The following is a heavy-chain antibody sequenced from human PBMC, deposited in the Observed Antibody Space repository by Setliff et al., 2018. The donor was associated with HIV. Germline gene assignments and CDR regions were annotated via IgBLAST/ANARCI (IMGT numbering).Heavy chain of an antibody. J-gene: IGHJ4*02. CDR3: ARARGPPLPVLDF. CDR2: IYYSGST. CDR1: GGSISSSSYY. V-gene: IGHV4-39*07. Sequence: PSETLSLTCTVSGGSISSSSYYWGWIRQPPGKGLEWIGSIYYSGSTYYNPSLKSRVTLSVDTSKNSFSLHLTSVTAADTAVYFCARARGPPLPVLDFWGQGTLVTVSS. D-gene: IGHD3-10*01.